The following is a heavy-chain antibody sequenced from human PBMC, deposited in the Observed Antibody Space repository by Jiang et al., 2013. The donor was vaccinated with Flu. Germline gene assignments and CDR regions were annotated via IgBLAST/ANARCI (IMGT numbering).Heavy chain of an antibody. Sequence: SGAEVKKPGASVKVSCKASGYTFTGYYIHWVRQAPGQGLEWMGWINPNSGGTNYAQKFQGRVTMTRDTSISTAYMELSRLRSDDTAVYYCARSRGVGAIYYFDYWGQGTLVTVSS. CDR1: GYTFTGYY. V-gene: IGHV1-2*02. CDR2: INPNSGGT. CDR3: ARSRGVGAIYYFDY. D-gene: IGHD1-26*01. J-gene: IGHJ4*02.